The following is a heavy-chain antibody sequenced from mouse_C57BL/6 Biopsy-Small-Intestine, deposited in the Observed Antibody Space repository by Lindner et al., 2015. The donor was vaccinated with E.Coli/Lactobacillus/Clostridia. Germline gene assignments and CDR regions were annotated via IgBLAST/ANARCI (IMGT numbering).Heavy chain of an antibody. D-gene: IGHD1-1*01. J-gene: IGHJ1*01. CDR2: IIPIFGTS. CDR3: ARDLAYYDFRSDPGAYYGMHV. V-gene: IGHV1-81*01. CDR1: GGSFSNFA. Sequence: SVKVSCKASGGSFSNFAFSWVRQAPGQGLEWMGGIIPIFGTSNYAQKFQGRVTITADKSTSTAYMELSSLRSDDTAVYYCARDLAYYDFRSDPGAYYGMHVWGQGTTVTVSS.